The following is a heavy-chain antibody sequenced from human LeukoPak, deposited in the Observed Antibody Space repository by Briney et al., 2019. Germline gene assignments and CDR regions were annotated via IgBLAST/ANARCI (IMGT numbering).Heavy chain of an antibody. CDR1: GFTVSSNY. CDR2: IYSGGST. J-gene: IGHJ4*02. CDR3: ATPGGPYGDYDPNDY. V-gene: IGHV3-53*01. D-gene: IGHD4-17*01. Sequence: GGSLRLSCAASGFTVSSNYMSWVRQAPGKGLEWVSVIYSGGSTYYADSVKGRFTISRDNSKNTLYLQMNSLRAEDTAVYYCATPGGPYGDYDPNDYWGQGTLVTVSS.